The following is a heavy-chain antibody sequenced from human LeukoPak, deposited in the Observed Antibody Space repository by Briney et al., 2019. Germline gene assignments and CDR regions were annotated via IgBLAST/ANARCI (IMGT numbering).Heavy chain of an antibody. J-gene: IGHJ3*02. V-gene: IGHV4-39*07. CDR2: INYSGIT. CDR3: AKSGPAAGRPDAFDI. Sequence: SETLSLTCTLSGGSVTSSSFYWAWIRQPPGKGLECIGTINYSGITYYNSPLKSRVTISVDTSKNQFSLKLNSVTAADTAVYFCAKSGPAAGRPDAFDIWGQGTMATVSS. D-gene: IGHD2-2*01. CDR1: GGSVTSSSFY.